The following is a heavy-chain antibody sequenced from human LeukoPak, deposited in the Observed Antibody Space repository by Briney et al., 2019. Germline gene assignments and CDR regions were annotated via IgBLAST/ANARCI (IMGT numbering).Heavy chain of an antibody. CDR3: ARASFYGSGSYSVSYFDY. Sequence: GGSLRLSCAASGFTFSSYEMNWVRQAPRKGLEWVSYISSSGSTIYYADSVKGRFTISRDNAKNSLYLQMNSLRAEDTAVYYCARASFYGSGSYSVSYFDYWGQGTLVTVSS. V-gene: IGHV3-48*03. D-gene: IGHD3-10*01. J-gene: IGHJ4*02. CDR2: ISSSGSTI. CDR1: GFTFSSYE.